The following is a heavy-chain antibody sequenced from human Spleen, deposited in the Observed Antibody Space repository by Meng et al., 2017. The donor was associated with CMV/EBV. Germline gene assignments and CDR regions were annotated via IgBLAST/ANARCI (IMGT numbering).Heavy chain of an antibody. CDR2: IIPILGIA. CDR1: GGTFSSYA. CDR3: ARDMVSFGYFGY. Sequence: SVKVSCKASGGTFSSYAISWVRQAPGQGLEWMGGIIPILGIANYAQKFQGRVTITADKSTSTAYMELSSLRSEDTAVYYCARDMVSFGYFGYWGQGMLVTVSS. J-gene: IGHJ4*02. D-gene: IGHD5-18*01. V-gene: IGHV1-69*10.